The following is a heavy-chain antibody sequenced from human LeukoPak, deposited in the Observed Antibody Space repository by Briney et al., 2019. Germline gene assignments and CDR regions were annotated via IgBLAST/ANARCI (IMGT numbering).Heavy chain of an antibody. CDR2: IYYSASP. V-gene: IGHV4-59*01. CDR3: AMGGGWLPGY. Sequence: SSETLSLTCTVPGGSISPYYWSWLRQPRGKGGEGIGYIYYSASPNYHPSLKSRVTISVDTSKDQFSLKLTSVTAADTAVYYCAMGGGWLPGYWGQGTLVTVSA. J-gene: IGHJ4*02. D-gene: IGHD6-19*01. CDR1: GGSISPYY.